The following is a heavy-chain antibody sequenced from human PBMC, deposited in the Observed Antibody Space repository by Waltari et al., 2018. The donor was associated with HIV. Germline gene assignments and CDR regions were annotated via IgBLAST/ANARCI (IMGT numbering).Heavy chain of an antibody. CDR2: IAYDGSNK. CDR1: GFTFSSYA. CDR3: ARGYCSSTSCHYFDY. J-gene: IGHJ4*02. D-gene: IGHD2-2*01. Sequence: QVQLVESGGGVVQPGRSLRLSCAASGFTFSSYAMHWVRQAPGKGLEWVAVIAYDGSNKYYADSVKGRFTISRDNSKNTLYLQMNSLRAEDTAVYYCARGYCSSTSCHYFDYWGQGTLVTVSS. V-gene: IGHV3-30*01.